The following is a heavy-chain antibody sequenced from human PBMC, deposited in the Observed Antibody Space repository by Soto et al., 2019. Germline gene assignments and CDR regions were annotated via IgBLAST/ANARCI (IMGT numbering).Heavy chain of an antibody. Sequence: EVQLLESGRGLVQPGGSLRLSCAASGFTFSSYAMSWVRQAPGKGLEWVSAISGSGGSTYYADSVKGRFTISRDNSKNTLYLQMNSLRAEDTAVYYCAKQYYYDSSGYYYLVDYWGQGTLVTVSS. CDR1: GFTFSSYA. V-gene: IGHV3-23*01. J-gene: IGHJ4*02. CDR3: AKQYYYDSSGYYYLVDY. D-gene: IGHD3-22*01. CDR2: ISGSGGST.